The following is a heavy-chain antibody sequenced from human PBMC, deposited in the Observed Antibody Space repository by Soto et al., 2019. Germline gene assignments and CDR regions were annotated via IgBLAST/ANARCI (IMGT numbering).Heavy chain of an antibody. J-gene: IGHJ6*03. CDR1: GGSISSYY. Sequence: SETLSLTCTVSGGSISSYYWSWIRQPPGKGLEWIGYIYYSGSTNYNPSLKSRVTISVDTSKNQFSLMLSSVTAADTAVYYCARRVARQKWGGYYYYMDVWGKGTTVTVSS. D-gene: IGHD2-15*01. CDR2: IYYSGST. CDR3: ARRVARQKWGGYYYYMDV. V-gene: IGHV4-59*08.